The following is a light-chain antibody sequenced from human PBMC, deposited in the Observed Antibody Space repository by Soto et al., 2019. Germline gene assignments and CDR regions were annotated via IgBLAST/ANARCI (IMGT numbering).Light chain of an antibody. Sequence: EIVMTQSPATLSVSPGERATLSCRASQSVSRNLAWYRQKRGQAPRLLIYGASTRATATPARFSGSGSGTEFTLTISSLQSEDFAVYYCQQYNGWPYTFGQGTKLEIK. CDR3: QQYNGWPYT. J-gene: IGKJ2*01. CDR1: QSVSRN. CDR2: GAS. V-gene: IGKV3-15*01.